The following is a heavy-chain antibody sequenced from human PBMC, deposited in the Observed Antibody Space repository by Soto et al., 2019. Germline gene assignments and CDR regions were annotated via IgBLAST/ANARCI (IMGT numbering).Heavy chain of an antibody. CDR1: GGSISSGDYY. V-gene: IGHV4-30-4*01. Sequence: PSETLSLTCTVSGGSISSGDYYWSWIRQPPGKGLEWIGYIYYSGSTYYNPSLKSRVTISVDTSKNQFSLKLSSVTAADTAVYYCARDLGGSYAYFDYWGQGILVTVSS. CDR2: IYYSGST. J-gene: IGHJ4*02. CDR3: ARDLGGSYAYFDY. D-gene: IGHD1-26*01.